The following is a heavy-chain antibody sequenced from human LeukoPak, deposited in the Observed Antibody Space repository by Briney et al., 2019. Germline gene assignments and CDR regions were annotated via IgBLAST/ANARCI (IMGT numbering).Heavy chain of an antibody. J-gene: IGHJ4*02. D-gene: IGHD6-19*01. CDR3: WAVAGTGYFDY. CDR2: ISAYNGNT. CDR1: GYTFTSYG. V-gene: IGHV1-18*01. Sequence: ASVKVSCKASGYTFTSYGISWVRQAPGQGLEWMGWISAYNGNTNYAQKLQGRVTMTRDMSTSTVYMELSSLRSEDTAVYYCWAVAGTGYFDYWGQGTLVTVSS.